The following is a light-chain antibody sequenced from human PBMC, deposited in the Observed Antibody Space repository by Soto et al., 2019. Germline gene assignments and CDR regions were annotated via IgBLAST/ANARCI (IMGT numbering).Light chain of an antibody. Sequence: DIQMTQSPSTLSASVGDRVTITCRASQSVTSWLAWYQQKPGKAPNLLIYKASNLEYGVSSRFSGSGYGTEFTLTISSLQPDDFATYYCQQYRGYSWTFGQGTQVEIK. CDR3: QQYRGYSWT. J-gene: IGKJ1*01. V-gene: IGKV1-5*03. CDR1: QSVTSW. CDR2: KAS.